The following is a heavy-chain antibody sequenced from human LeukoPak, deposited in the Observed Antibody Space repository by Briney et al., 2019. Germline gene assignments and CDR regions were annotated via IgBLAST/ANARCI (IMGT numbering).Heavy chain of an antibody. Sequence: PSETLSLTCTVSGGSISSSSYYWGWIRQPPGKGLEWIGSISYSGNTYYNPSLKSRLTISADTSKNQFSLKLSSVTAADTAVYHCVRPDCTSISCPIDYWGQGTLVTVSS. CDR2: ISYSGNT. CDR1: GGSISSSSYY. J-gene: IGHJ4*02. D-gene: IGHD2-2*01. V-gene: IGHV4-39*01. CDR3: VRPDCTSISCPIDY.